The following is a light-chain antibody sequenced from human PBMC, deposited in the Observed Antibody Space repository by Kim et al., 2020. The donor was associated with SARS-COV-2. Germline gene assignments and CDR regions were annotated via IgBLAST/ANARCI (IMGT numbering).Light chain of an antibody. J-gene: IGKJ2*01. CDR3: QQYGTSLYT. Sequence: LSPGERATLSCRASQSVSSNYLAWYQQKPGQAPSLLIYGASSRATGIPDRFSGSGSGTDFTLTISRLEPEDFAVYFCQQYGTSLYTFGQGTKLEI. CDR2: GAS. V-gene: IGKV3-20*01. CDR1: QSVSSNY.